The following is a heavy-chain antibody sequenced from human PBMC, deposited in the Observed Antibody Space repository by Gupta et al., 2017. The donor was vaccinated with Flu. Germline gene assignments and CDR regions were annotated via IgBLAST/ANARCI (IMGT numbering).Heavy chain of an antibody. Sequence: QVQLQESGPGLVKPSQTRSLTCTVSGDSIGSGNYDWSCIRQPAGKGLEWLGRVFTNEYTNYNPSLKSRVTISVDTSKKQFSLNLSSVTAADTALYFCAREGVSYTSYSLGYFDLWGQGALVTVSS. CDR3: AREGVSYTSYSLGYFDL. CDR2: VFTNEYT. D-gene: IGHD2-2*01. V-gene: IGHV4-61*02. J-gene: IGHJ4*02. CDR1: GDSIGSGNYD.